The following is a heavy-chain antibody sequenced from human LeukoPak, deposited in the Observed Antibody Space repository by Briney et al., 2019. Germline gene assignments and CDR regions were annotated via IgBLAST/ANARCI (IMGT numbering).Heavy chain of an antibody. D-gene: IGHD2-15*01. CDR2: IYTSGST. Sequence: SETLSLTCTVSGGSISSYYWSWIRQPAGKGLKWIGRIYTSGSTNYNPSLKSRVTMSVDTSKNQFSLKLSSVTAADTAVYYCARGYCSGGSCHFDYWGQGTLVTVSS. J-gene: IGHJ4*02. CDR1: GGSISSYY. CDR3: ARGYCSGGSCHFDY. V-gene: IGHV4-4*07.